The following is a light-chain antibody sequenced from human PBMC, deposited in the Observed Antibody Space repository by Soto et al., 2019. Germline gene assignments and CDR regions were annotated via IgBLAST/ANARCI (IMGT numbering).Light chain of an antibody. CDR2: DDN. CDR3: GTWDTGLTPRGV. V-gene: IGLV1-51*01. J-gene: IGLJ1*01. CDR1: SSNIGNNS. Sequence: QSVLTQPPSVSAAPGHKFSISCSGSSSNIGNNSVAWYQHLPGTAPKLLIYDDNKRLSGIPDRFSGSKSGTSATLGITGLQTGDEADYYCGTWDTGLTPRGVFGTGTKVTVL.